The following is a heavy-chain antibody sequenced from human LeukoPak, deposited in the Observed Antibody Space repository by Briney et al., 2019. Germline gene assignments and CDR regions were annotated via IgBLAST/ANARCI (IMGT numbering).Heavy chain of an antibody. CDR3: ASGRPFDY. Sequence: PGGSLRLSCAASGFTFSGYRMNWVRQALGQGLEWVAYIKQDGSEKYYVDSVKGRFTISRDNAKNSLYLQMNSLGAEDTAVYYCASGRPFDYWGQGTLVTVSS. J-gene: IGHJ4*02. CDR1: GFTFSGYR. CDR2: IKQDGSEK. D-gene: IGHD1-26*01. V-gene: IGHV3-7*01.